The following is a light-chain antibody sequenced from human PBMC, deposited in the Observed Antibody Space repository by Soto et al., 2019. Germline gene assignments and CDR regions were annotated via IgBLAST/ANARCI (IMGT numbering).Light chain of an antibody. CDR1: QTVDNY. CDR2: AAS. Sequence: DIQMTQSPSSLSASVGDRVTITCRASQTVDNYLNWYQQKPGKAPKLLIYAASFLQSGVPSRFSGSGSGTAFTLTISSLQPEDFATYYCQQSSTSAWTFGPGTKVDFK. V-gene: IGKV1-39*01. CDR3: QQSSTSAWT. J-gene: IGKJ1*01.